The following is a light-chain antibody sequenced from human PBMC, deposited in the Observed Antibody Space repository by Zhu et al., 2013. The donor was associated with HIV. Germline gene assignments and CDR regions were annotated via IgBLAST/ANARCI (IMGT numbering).Light chain of an antibody. Sequence: QSVLTQPPSASGTPGQRVTISCSGSSLNIGKYYVYWYQYVPGRTPKLLMYGDNQRPSGVPDRFSGSKSGTSASLAISGLRTEDEADYYCQSYDSALSGSVFGGGTKLTVL. J-gene: IGLJ3*02. CDR1: SLNIGKYY. CDR3: QSYDSALSGSV. CDR2: GDN. V-gene: IGLV1-47*02.